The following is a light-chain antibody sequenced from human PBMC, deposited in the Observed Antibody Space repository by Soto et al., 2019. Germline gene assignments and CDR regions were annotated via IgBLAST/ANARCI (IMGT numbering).Light chain of an antibody. CDR2: AAS. CDR3: LQHNSYPWT. V-gene: IGKV1-17*01. CDR1: QGIRKD. J-gene: IGKJ1*01. Sequence: DIQMTQSPSSLSASVGDRVTITCRASQGIRKDLGWYQQKPGKAPKGLIFAASSLQSGVPSRFSGSGSRTEFTLTISSLQPEDSANYYCLQHNSYPWTFGQGTKVEIK.